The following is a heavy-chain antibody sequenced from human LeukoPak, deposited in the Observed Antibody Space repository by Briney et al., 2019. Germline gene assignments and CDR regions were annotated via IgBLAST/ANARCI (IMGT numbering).Heavy chain of an antibody. Sequence: SETLSLTCTVSGGSISSGDYSWSWIRQPPGKGLEWIGYIYYSGSTYYNPSLKSRVTISVDTSKNQFSLKLSSVTAADTAVYYCAREVTMVRGVIPNWFDPWGQGTLVTVSS. CDR1: GGSISSGDYS. J-gene: IGHJ5*02. CDR2: IYYSGST. CDR3: AREVTMVRGVIPNWFDP. V-gene: IGHV4-30-4*01. D-gene: IGHD3-10*01.